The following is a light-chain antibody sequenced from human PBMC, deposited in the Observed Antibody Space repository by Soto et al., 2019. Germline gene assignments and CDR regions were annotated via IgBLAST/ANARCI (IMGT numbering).Light chain of an antibody. CDR3: AAWDGSLRGVL. V-gene: IGLV1-47*01. CDR1: SSNIETYY. J-gene: IGLJ2*01. Sequence: QSVLTQPPSASGTPGRRVTISCSGSSSNIETYYVYWYQQLPGMAPKLLIYRNNQRPSGVPDRFSGSKSGTSASLAISGLRSEDEADYYCAAWDGSLRGVLFGGGTKLTVL. CDR2: RNN.